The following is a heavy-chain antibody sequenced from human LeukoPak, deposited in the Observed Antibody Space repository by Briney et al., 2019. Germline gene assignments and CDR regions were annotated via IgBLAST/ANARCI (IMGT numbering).Heavy chain of an antibody. CDR2: IYTSGST. V-gene: IGHV4-61*02. J-gene: IGHJ5*02. CDR1: GGSISSGDYY. D-gene: IGHD2-2*02. CDR3: ARDRCSSTSCYTRWFDP. Sequence: SETLSLTCTVSGGSISSGDYYWSWIRQPAGKGLEWIGRIYTSGSTNYNPSLKSRVTMSVDTSKNQFSLKLSSVTAADTAVYYCARDRCSSTSCYTRWFDPWGQGTLVTVSS.